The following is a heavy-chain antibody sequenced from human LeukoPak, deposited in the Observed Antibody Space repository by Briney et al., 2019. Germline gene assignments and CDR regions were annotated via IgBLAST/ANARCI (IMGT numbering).Heavy chain of an antibody. CDR2: INPNSGGT. V-gene: IGHV1-2*02. Sequence: APVTVSCTASGYTFTGYYMHWVRQAPGQGLEWMGWINPNSGGTNYAQKFQGRVTMTRDTSISTAYMELSRLRSDDTAVYYCARECGSGSNADYYYYGMDVWGQGTTVTVSS. CDR1: GYTFTGYY. J-gene: IGHJ6*02. CDR3: ARECGSGSNADYYYYGMDV. D-gene: IGHD3-10*01.